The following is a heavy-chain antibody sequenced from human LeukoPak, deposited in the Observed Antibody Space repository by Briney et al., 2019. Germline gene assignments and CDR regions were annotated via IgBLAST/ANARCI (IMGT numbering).Heavy chain of an antibody. D-gene: IGHD3-22*01. CDR2: ISSISSTI. CDR1: GFTFSSYS. J-gene: IGHJ6*02. CDR3: ARVPDYYDSSGYYYYYGMDV. Sequence: GGSLRLSCAASGFTFSSYSMNWVRQAPGKGLDWVSYISSISSTIYYADSVKGRFTIARDNAKNSLYLQMNSLRDEDTAVYYCARVPDYYDSSGYYYYYGMDVWGQGTTVTVSS. V-gene: IGHV3-48*02.